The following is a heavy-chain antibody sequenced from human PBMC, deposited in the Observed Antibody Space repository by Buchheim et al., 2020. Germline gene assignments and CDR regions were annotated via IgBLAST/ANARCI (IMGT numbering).Heavy chain of an antibody. CDR3: PTDYYYDSSGSTLHFDY. D-gene: IGHD3-22*01. CDR2: IKSKTNSGTT. J-gene: IGHJ4*02. Sequence: EVQLVESGGGLVTPGGSLRLSCAASGFTFSNAWMSWVRQAPGKGLEWVGRIKSKTNSGTTDYAAPVKGRFTISRDDSKNTLYLQMNSLKTEDTAVYYCPTDYYYDSSGSTLHFDYWGQG. CDR1: GFTFSNAW. V-gene: IGHV3-15*01.